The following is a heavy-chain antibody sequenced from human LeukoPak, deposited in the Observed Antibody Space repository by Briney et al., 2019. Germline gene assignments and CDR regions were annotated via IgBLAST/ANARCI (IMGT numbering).Heavy chain of an antibody. Sequence: SETLSLTCTVSGGSISSYYWSWIRQPPGKGLEWIGYIYYSGSTNYNPSLKSRVTISVDTSKNQFSLKLSSVTAAGTAVYYCARDTYSYGFRWGYYYGMDVWGQGTTVTVSS. CDR2: IYYSGST. V-gene: IGHV4-59*01. CDR1: GGSISSYY. D-gene: IGHD5-18*01. CDR3: ARDTYSYGFRWGYYYGMDV. J-gene: IGHJ6*02.